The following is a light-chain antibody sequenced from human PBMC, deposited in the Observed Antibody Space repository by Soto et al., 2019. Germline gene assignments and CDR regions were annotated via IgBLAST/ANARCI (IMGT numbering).Light chain of an antibody. V-gene: IGKV3-11*01. Sequence: EIVLTQSPAPLSFSPGERVTLSCRASQSVGSYLAWYQQKPGQTPRLLIYDASNRATGIPARFSGSGSGTDFTLTISSLEAEDFAVYYCQHRNYWPPGATFGGGTKVEIK. CDR2: DAS. CDR3: QHRNYWPPGAT. J-gene: IGKJ4*01. CDR1: QSVGSY.